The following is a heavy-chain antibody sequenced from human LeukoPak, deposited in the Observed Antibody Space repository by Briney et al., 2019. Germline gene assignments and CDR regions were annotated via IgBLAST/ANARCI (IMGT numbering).Heavy chain of an antibody. CDR3: ATEWIDSSGYYQSGGDAFDI. D-gene: IGHD3-22*01. V-gene: IGHV3-53*01. CDR1: GFTVSSNY. CDR2: IYSGGST. J-gene: IGHJ3*02. Sequence: GGSLRLSCAASGFTVSSNYMSWVRQAPGKGLEWVSVIYSGGSTYYADSVKDRFTISRDNSKNTLYLQMNSLRAEDTAVYYCATEWIDSSGYYQSGGDAFDIWGQGTMVTVSS.